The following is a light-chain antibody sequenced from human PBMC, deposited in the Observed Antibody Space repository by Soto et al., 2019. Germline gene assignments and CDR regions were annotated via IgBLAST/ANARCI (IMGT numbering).Light chain of an antibody. Sequence: EIVLTQSPGTLSLSPGERATLSCRASQSVSSYLAWYQQKPGQAPRLLIYDASNRATGIPARFSGSGSGTDFTLTISSLEPEDFAVYFCQQYGSPITFGQGTRLEIK. CDR3: QQYGSPIT. V-gene: IGKV3-11*01. J-gene: IGKJ5*01. CDR1: QSVSSY. CDR2: DAS.